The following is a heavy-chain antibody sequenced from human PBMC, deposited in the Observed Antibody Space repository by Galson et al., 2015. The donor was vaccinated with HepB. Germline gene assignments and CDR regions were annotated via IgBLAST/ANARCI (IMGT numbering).Heavy chain of an antibody. J-gene: IGHJ1*01. V-gene: IGHV1-8*01. CDR1: GSTFTSYD. CDR2: MNPNTGNT. D-gene: IGHD3-22*01. CDR3: ARGPYDSSGYYYSEYFHH. Sequence: SVKVSCKASGSTFTSYDINWVRQGTGQGLEWMGWMNPNTGNTGYAQKFQGRVTMTRNTSISTAYMELSSLRSEDTAVYYCARGPYDSSGYYYSEYFHHWGQGTLVTVSS.